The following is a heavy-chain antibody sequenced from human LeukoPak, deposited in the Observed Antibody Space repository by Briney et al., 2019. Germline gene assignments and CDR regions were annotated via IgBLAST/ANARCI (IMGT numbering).Heavy chain of an antibody. CDR3: ARGYCSSTSCYFSFDY. J-gene: IGHJ4*02. Sequence: PSETLSLTCTVSGGSISSYYWSWIRQPPGKGLEWIGYIYTSGSTNYNPSLKSRVTISVDTSKNQFSLKLSSVTAADTAVYYCARGYCSSTSCYFSFDYWGQGTLVTVSS. CDR2: IYTSGST. D-gene: IGHD2-2*01. CDR1: GGSISSYY. V-gene: IGHV4-4*09.